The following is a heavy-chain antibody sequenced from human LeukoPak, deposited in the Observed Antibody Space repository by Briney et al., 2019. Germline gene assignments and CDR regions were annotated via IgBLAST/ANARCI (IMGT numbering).Heavy chain of an antibody. V-gene: IGHV3-21*01. CDR3: ANHLACGSTSCPPFDS. D-gene: IGHD2-2*01. J-gene: IGHJ4*02. Sequence: GGSLRLSCTASGFTFSTYSMNWVRQAPGRGLEWVASNSDRGTYIYCADSVKGRFTISRDNAKNSLYLQMNSLRAEDTAVYYCANHLACGSTSCPPFDSWGQGTLVTVSS. CDR1: GFTFSTYS. CDR2: NSDRGTYI.